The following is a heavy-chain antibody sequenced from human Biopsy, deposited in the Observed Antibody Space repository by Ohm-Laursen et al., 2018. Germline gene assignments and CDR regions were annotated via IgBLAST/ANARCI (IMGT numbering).Heavy chain of an antibody. Sequence: SLRLSCTASGFSFSGYGMHWVRQAPGKGLEWVAVISDDGRNKYYIDSVRGRFTISRDKSKNTLYLQMNNLTAEDTAVYYCAREGRDYWGQGTLVTVSS. CDR1: GFSFSGYG. V-gene: IGHV3-30*03. CDR2: ISDDGRNK. J-gene: IGHJ4*02. CDR3: AREGRDY.